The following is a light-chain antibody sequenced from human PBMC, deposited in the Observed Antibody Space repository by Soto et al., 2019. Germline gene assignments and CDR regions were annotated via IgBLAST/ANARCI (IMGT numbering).Light chain of an antibody. V-gene: IGKV1D-16*01. CDR3: QQYESYPT. CDR2: AAS. CDR1: QNINRW. J-gene: IGKJ4*01. Sequence: DIQMTQAQSSLSASVGDRVTITCRASQNINRWLAWYQQKSDKAPKSLIYAASNLQGGVPSRFSGSGSGTDFTLTISNLQPEDFATYYCQQYESYPTFGGGTKVEIK.